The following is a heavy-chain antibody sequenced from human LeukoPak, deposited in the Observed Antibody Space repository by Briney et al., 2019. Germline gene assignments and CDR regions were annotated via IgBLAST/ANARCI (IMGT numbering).Heavy chain of an antibody. Sequence: GASVKVACKASGYTFTSYYMHWVRQAPGQGLEWMGIINPSGGSTSYAQKFQGRVTMTRDTSTSTVYMELSSLGSEDTAVYYCASSPIVGATPLDYWGQGTLVTVSS. V-gene: IGHV1-46*01. J-gene: IGHJ4*02. CDR3: ASSPIVGATPLDY. CDR1: GYTFTSYY. D-gene: IGHD1-26*01. CDR2: INPSGGST.